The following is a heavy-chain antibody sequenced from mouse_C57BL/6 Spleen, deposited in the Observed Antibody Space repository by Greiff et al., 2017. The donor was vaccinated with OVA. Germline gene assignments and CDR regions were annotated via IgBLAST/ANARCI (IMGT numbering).Heavy chain of an antibody. Sequence: EVMLVESGGGLVQPGGSLKLSCAASGFTFSDYYMYWVRQTPEKRLEWVAYISNGGGSTYYPDTVKGRFTISRDNAKNTLYLQMSRLKSEDTAMYYCARGGYYGSSYNWYFDVWGTGTTVTVSS. D-gene: IGHD1-1*01. CDR1: GFTFSDYY. V-gene: IGHV5-12*01. J-gene: IGHJ1*03. CDR3: ARGGYYGSSYNWYFDV. CDR2: ISNGGGST.